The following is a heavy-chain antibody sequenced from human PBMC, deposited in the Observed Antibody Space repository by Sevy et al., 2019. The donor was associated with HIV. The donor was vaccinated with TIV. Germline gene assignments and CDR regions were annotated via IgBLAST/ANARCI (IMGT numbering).Heavy chain of an antibody. CDR3: ARDAHYDILTGYYDY. D-gene: IGHD3-9*01. V-gene: IGHV3-7*01. Sequence: GGSLRLSCAASAFTFSSYWMSWVRQAPGKGLEWVANIKQDGSEKYYVDSVKGRFTISRDNAKNSLYLQMNSLRAEDTAVYYCARDAHYDILTGYYDYWGQGTLVTVSS. CDR2: IKQDGSEK. CDR1: AFTFSSYW. J-gene: IGHJ4*02.